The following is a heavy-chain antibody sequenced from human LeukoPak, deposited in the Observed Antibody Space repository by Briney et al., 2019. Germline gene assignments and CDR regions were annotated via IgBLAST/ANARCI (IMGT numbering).Heavy chain of an antibody. CDR2: IYPIGGST. D-gene: IGHD4-17*01. CDR1: GYTFTSYY. Sequence: ASVKVSCKASGYTFTSYYMQWVRQAPGQGLEWMGIIYPIGGSTSYAQKFQGRVTMTRDMSTSTVYMELSSLRSEDTAVYYCARGIVGTTVTTYYFDYWGQGTLVTVSS. J-gene: IGHJ4*02. V-gene: IGHV1-46*01. CDR3: ARGIVGTTVTTYYFDY.